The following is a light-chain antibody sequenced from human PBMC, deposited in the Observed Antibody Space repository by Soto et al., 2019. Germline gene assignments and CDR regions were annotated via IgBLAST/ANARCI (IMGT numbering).Light chain of an antibody. Sequence: QSALTQPASVSGSPGQSIAMSCTGTSSDVGTHNFVSWYQQHPGKAPKLIIYDVSNRPSGVSDRFFGSKSGNTASLTISGLQAEDEADYYCSSFTTTNTYVFGTGTKVPS. CDR1: SSDVGTHNF. V-gene: IGLV2-14*03. CDR3: SSFTTTNTYV. CDR2: DVS. J-gene: IGLJ1*01.